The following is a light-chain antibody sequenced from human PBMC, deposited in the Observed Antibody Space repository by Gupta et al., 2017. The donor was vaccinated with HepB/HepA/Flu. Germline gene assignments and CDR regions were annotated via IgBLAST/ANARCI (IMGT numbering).Light chain of an antibody. Sequence: DIQMTQSPSSVSASVGDRVTIICRASQDIGTWLAWYQQKPRRAPKLLISGASSLPSGVPSRFSGSGSGRYFTRTINTLQPEDFATYCFDQGNSYPHTFGQGTELEIK. J-gene: IGKJ2*01. CDR2: GAS. V-gene: IGKV1D-12*01. CDR1: QDIGTW. CDR3: DQGNSYPHT.